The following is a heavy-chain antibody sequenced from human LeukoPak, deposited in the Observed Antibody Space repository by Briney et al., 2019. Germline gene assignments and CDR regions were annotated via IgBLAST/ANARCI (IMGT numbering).Heavy chain of an antibody. CDR2: ITMDVNHT. V-gene: IGHV3-9*01. CDR3: VRDMGVAVAGPLQPYYLDF. D-gene: IGHD6-19*01. Sequence: SLRLSSAASGFNFNVHAMHWGPQLPERGLERGSGITMDVNHTHYADAAKDRFHISRDNSKTSLYLQMNNLGAEHTAFYFCVRDMGVAVAGPLQPYYLDFWGQGSLVTVS. J-gene: IGHJ4*02. CDR1: GFNFNVHA.